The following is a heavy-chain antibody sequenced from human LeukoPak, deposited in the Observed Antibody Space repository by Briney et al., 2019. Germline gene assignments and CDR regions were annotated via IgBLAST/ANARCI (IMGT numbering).Heavy chain of an antibody. Sequence: PGGSLRLSCAASGFTFSDYYMSWVRQAPGKGLEWVSAISGSGGSTYYADSVKGRFTISRDNSKNTLYLQMNSLRAEDTAVYYCAKGRGGYYYGPGPRFDPWGQGTLVTVSS. CDR2: ISGSGGST. CDR1: GFTFSDYY. V-gene: IGHV3-23*01. J-gene: IGHJ5*02. D-gene: IGHD3-10*01. CDR3: AKGRGGYYYGPGPRFDP.